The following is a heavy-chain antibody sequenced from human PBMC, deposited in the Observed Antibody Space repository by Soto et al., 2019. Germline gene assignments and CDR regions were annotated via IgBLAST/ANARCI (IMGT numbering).Heavy chain of an antibody. V-gene: IGHV4-31*03. CDR1: GGSISSGDYY. CDR2: RSYSGST. J-gene: IGHJ5*02. Sequence: QVQLQESGPGLVKPSQTLSLTCTVSGGSISSGDYYWSWVRQHPGKGLEWIGYRSYSGSTYYNPSLKSRVTIVVDTSRNQFSLRLSSVTAADTAVYYCAREGGPAYCGGDCLYNWFDPWGQGTLVTVSS. D-gene: IGHD2-21*02. CDR3: AREGGPAYCGGDCLYNWFDP.